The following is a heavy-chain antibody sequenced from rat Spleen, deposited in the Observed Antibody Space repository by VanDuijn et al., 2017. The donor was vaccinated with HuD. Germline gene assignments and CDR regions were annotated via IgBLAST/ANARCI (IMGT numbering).Heavy chain of an antibody. CDR1: GFSLTSYH. CDR3: ARSAYGYNFNWFAY. V-gene: IGHV2-15*01. D-gene: IGHD1-9*01. Sequence: QVQLKESGPGLVKPSETLSLTCTVSGFSLTSYHVSWVRQPPGKGLEWIGAMWSGGSTGYNSALKSRLTISRDTSKSQVLLTKNRLQTEDTAMYFCARSAYGYNFNWFAYWGQGTLVTVSS. CDR2: MWSGGST. J-gene: IGHJ3*01.